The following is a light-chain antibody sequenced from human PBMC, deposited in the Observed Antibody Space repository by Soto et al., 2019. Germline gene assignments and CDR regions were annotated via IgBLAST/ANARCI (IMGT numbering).Light chain of an antibody. J-gene: IGLJ1*01. V-gene: IGLV2-11*01. CDR3: CSYAGSYTWV. CDR2: DVT. CDR1: SSDGGAYKY. Sequence: QSVLTQPRSVSGSPGQSVTISCAGTSSDGGAYKYVSWYQHYPGDAPKVMIYDVTQRPSGVPDRFSGTKSGNTASLTISGLQAEDEADYYCCSYAGSYTWVFGSGTKV.